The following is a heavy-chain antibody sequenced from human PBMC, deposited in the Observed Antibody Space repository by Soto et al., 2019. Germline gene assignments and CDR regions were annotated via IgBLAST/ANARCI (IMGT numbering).Heavy chain of an antibody. CDR1: EFTFDKYY. J-gene: IGHJ6*02. D-gene: IGHD1-20*01. CDR3: ARGNWNYYYGFDV. CDR2: IKPDGSEQ. Sequence: GGSLRLSCAASEFTFDKYYMTWVRQAPGKGPEWVANIKPDGSEQYYVDSVKGRFTISRDNANNSLYLQMNSLRAEDAAVYFCARGNWNYYYGFDVWGQGTTVTVSS. V-gene: IGHV3-7*01.